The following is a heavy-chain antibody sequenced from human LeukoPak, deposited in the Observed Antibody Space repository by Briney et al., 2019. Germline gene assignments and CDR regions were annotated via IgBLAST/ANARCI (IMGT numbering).Heavy chain of an antibody. V-gene: IGHV1-46*01. CDR2: INPSGGST. CDR3: ARDYGKKWRWLQSDWFDP. D-gene: IGHD5-24*01. J-gene: IGHJ5*02. CDR1: GYTFTNYY. Sequence: ASVKVSCKASGYTFTNYYMHWVRQAPGQGLEWMGIINPSGGSTSYAQKFQGRVTMTRDTSTSTVYMELSSLRSEDTAVYYCARDYGKKWRWLQSDWFDPWGQGTLVTVSS.